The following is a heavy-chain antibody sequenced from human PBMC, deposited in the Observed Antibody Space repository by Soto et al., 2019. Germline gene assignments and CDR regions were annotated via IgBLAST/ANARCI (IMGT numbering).Heavy chain of an antibody. D-gene: IGHD3-10*01. J-gene: IGHJ4*02. V-gene: IGHV1-69*02. Sequence: QVQLEQSGAEVXXXGXXXXXXXKXXGGTFSSYTINWVRQAPGQGREWMGRIIAVFGVTNYAQKFRGGVTSTADKATSTAYLELSSLRNNDTAVYYCIWASGRQAGDWGQGTLVSVSS. CDR2: IIAVFGVT. CDR3: IWASGRQAGD. CDR1: GGTFSSYT.